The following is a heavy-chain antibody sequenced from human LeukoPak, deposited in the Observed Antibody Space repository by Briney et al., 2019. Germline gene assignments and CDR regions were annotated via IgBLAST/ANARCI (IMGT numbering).Heavy chain of an antibody. V-gene: IGHV3-9*03. J-gene: IGHJ3*02. CDR2: ISWNSGSI. Sequence: GRSLRLSCAASGFTFDDYAMHWVRQAPGKGLEWVSGISWNSGSIGYADSVKGRFTISRDNAKNSLYLQMNSLRAEDMALYYCAKDIRPWRNLLIGGAFDIWGQGTMVTVSS. CDR1: GFTFDDYA. D-gene: IGHD2-15*01. CDR3: AKDIRPWRNLLIGGAFDI.